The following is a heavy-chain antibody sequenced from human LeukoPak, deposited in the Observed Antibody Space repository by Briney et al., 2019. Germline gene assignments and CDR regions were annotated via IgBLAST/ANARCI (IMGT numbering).Heavy chain of an antibody. CDR2: INHSGST. CDR1: GGSFSGYY. CDR3: ARVRGSGSYPYDY. D-gene: IGHD3-10*01. V-gene: IGHV4-34*01. Sequence: SETLSLTCAVYGGSFSGYYWSWIRQPPGKGLEWIGEINHSGSTNYNPSLKSRVTISVDTSKNQFSLKLGSVTAADTAVYYCARVRGSGSYPYDYWGQGALVTVSS. J-gene: IGHJ4*02.